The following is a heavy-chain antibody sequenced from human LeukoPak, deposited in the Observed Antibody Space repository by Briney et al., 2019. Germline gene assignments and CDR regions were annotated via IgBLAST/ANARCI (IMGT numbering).Heavy chain of an antibody. D-gene: IGHD2-21*02. CDR1: GFTVSSNY. J-gene: IGHJ1*01. CDR2: IYSGGST. V-gene: IGHV3-53*01. Sequence: GGSLRLSCAASGFTVSSNYMSWVRQAPGKGLEWVSVIYSGGSTYYADSVKGRFTISRDNSKNTLYLQMKSLRAEDTAVYYCARTDETAPAEDFQHWGQGTLVTVSS. CDR3: ARTDETAPAEDFQH.